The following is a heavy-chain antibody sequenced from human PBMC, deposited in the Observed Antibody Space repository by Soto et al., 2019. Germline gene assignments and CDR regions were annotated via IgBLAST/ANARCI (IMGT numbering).Heavy chain of an antibody. CDR2: IYYSGST. J-gene: IGHJ6*02. Sequence: SETLSLTCTVSGGSISSGGYYWSWIRQHPGKGLEWIGYIYYSGSTYYNPSLKSRVTISVDTSKNQFSLKLSSVTAADTAVYYCASGRYRDYSNPYYYYYGMDVWGQGTTVTVSS. D-gene: IGHD4-4*01. V-gene: IGHV4-31*03. CDR3: ASGRYRDYSNPYYYYYGMDV. CDR1: GGSISSGGYY.